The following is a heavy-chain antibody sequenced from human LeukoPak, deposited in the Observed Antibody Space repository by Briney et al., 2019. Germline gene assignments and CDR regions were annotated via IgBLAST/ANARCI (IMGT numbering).Heavy chain of an antibody. CDR2: TSSSSAYT. V-gene: IGHV3-21*01. J-gene: IGHJ4*02. Sequence: GGSLRLSCAASGFTFSSFSMIWVRQAPGKGLEWVSSTSSSSAYTFYAESGKGRFTISRDNGKNTLYLQMNSLRAEDTAVYYCARGSTYYDSSGQVPFDYWGQGTLVTVSS. D-gene: IGHD3-22*01. CDR3: ARGSTYYDSSGQVPFDY. CDR1: GFTFSSFS.